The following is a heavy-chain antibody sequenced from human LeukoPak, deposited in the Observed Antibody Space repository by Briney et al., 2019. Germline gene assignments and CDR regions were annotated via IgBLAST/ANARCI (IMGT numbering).Heavy chain of an antibody. D-gene: IGHD3-9*01. Sequence: GGSLRLSCAASGFTVSSNYMSWVRQAPGKGLEWVSVIYSGGSTYYADSVKGRFTISRDNSKNTLYLQMNSLRAEDTAVYYCARRYYDILTGYPRGFDPWGQGTLVTVSS. J-gene: IGHJ5*02. CDR3: ARRYYDILTGYPRGFDP. V-gene: IGHV3-53*01. CDR1: GFTVSSNY. CDR2: IYSGGST.